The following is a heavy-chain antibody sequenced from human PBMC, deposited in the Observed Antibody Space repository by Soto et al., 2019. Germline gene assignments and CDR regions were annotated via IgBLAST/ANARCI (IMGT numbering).Heavy chain of an antibody. D-gene: IGHD3-22*01. CDR1: GYNFTVYA. Sequence: ASVKVSCKASGYNFTVYAIYWVRQAPRQRLEWLGWINGGNDKTGYSQRFQGRLTITKKTSATTAFMELSSLRSEDTAVYYCARVGYFDSGGFPRPYDYWGQGTLVTVSS. CDR3: ARVGYFDSGGFPRPYDY. J-gene: IGHJ4*02. V-gene: IGHV1-3*01. CDR2: INGGNDKT.